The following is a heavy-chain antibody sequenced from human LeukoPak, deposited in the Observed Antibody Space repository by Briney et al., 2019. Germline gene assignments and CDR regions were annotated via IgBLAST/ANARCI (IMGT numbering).Heavy chain of an antibody. Sequence: GGSLRLSCAASGFTFSNYAMSWVRQPPGKGLDWVSAISGSGDSTYYADSVKGRFTISRDNSKNTLYLQMNSLTAEDTAVYYCAKASYGTSWNFDLWGRCTLVTVSS. D-gene: IGHD4-17*01. CDR2: ISGSGDST. V-gene: IGHV3-23*01. J-gene: IGHJ2*01. CDR1: GFTFSNYA. CDR3: AKASYGTSWNFDL.